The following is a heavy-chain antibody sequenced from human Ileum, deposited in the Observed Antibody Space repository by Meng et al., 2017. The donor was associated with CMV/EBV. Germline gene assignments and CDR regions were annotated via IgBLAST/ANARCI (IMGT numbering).Heavy chain of an antibody. Sequence: GESLKISCAASGFTFSSYSMNWVRQAPGKGLEWVSSISSSSSYIYNADSVKGRFTISRDNAKNLLYLQMNSLGAEDTAVYYCASGGYCSSNSCYTDYWGQGTMVTVSS. CDR1: GFTFSSYS. D-gene: IGHD2-2*02. V-gene: IGHV3-21*01. J-gene: IGHJ4*02. CDR3: ASGGYCSSNSCYTDY. CDR2: ISSSSSYI.